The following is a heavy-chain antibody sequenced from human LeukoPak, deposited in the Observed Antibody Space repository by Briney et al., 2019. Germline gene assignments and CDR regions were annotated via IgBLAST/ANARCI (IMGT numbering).Heavy chain of an antibody. CDR3: ATLAVADAFDI. CDR2: ISSRSSYI. V-gene: IGHV3-21*01. CDR1: GFTFSSYS. Sequence: PGGSLRLSCAASGFTFSSYSMNWVRQAPGKGLEWVSSISSRSSYIYYADSVKGRFTISRDNAKNSLYLQMNSLRAEDTAVYYCATLAVADAFDIWGQRKKV. J-gene: IGHJ3*02. D-gene: IGHD6-19*01.